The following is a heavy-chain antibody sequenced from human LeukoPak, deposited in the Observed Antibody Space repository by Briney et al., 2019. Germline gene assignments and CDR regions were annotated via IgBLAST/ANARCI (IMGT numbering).Heavy chain of an antibody. CDR3: ARPNITSYYDSRGYDAFDV. D-gene: IGHD3-22*01. CDR2: IYPDDSDT. V-gene: IGHV5-51*01. Sequence: GESLKISCKGSGYRFNAYCIAWVRQMPRKGLEWMGIIYPDDSDTRYSPSFQGQVTISADKSVRTAYLQWSSLKASDTAMYYCARPNITSYYDSRGYDAFDVWGQGTMVTVSS. CDR1: GYRFNAYC. J-gene: IGHJ3*01.